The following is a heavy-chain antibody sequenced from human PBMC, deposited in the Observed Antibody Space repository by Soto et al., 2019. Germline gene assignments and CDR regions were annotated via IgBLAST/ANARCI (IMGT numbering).Heavy chain of an antibody. J-gene: IGHJ4*02. D-gene: IGHD3-10*01. V-gene: IGHV3-73*01. CDR2: IRSKANNYAT. CDR3: AIEGVGFGY. Sequence: EVHLVESGGGLLQPGGSVRLSCAASGFTFSVSSMHWVRQASGKGLEWLGRIRSKANNYATSYSESVKGRFNISRDDSQATMFLQMNSLRTENTAMYYCAIEGVGFGYWGQGTLVTVSS. CDR1: GFTFSVSS.